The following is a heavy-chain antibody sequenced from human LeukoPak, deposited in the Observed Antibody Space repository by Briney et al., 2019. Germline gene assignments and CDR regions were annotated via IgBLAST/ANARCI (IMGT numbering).Heavy chain of an antibody. J-gene: IGHJ4*02. Sequence: GGSLRLSCAASGFTFSSYAVSWVRQAPGKGLEWVSAISGSGGSTYYADSVKGRFTISRGNSKNTLYLQMNSLRAEDTAVYYCAKARGSYPYYFDYWGQGTLVTVSS. CDR2: ISGSGGST. CDR1: GFTFSSYA. CDR3: AKARGSYPYYFDY. D-gene: IGHD1-26*01. V-gene: IGHV3-23*01.